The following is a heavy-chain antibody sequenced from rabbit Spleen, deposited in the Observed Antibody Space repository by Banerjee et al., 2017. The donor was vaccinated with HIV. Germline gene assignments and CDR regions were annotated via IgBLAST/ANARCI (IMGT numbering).Heavy chain of an antibody. V-gene: IGHV1S40*01. Sequence: VESGGGLVKPGASLTLTCTASGFSFSRAFDMCWVRQAPGKGLEWIACIYTGNGDTYYASWAKGRSTISKTSSTVDLKLTSLTAADTATYFCARDIYGSSYAYYFDLWGPGTLVTVS. CDR1: GFSFSRAFD. D-gene: IGHD8-1*01. CDR3: ARDIYGSSYAYYFDL. CDR2: IYTGNGDT. J-gene: IGHJ4*01.